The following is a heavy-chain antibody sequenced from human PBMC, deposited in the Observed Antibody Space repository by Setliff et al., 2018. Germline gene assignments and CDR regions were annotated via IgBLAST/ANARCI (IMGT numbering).Heavy chain of an antibody. Sequence: TGGSLRLSCTASGFTFGDYAMSWVRQAPGKGLEWVGFIRSKAYGGTTEYAVSVKGRFTISRDDSKSIAYLQMNSLKTEDTAVYYCTREGFMADGWFDPWGQGTTVTVSS. CDR2: IRSKAYGGTT. CDR1: GFTFGDYA. J-gene: IGHJ5*01. CDR3: TREGFMADGWFDP. D-gene: IGHD3-16*01. V-gene: IGHV3-49*04.